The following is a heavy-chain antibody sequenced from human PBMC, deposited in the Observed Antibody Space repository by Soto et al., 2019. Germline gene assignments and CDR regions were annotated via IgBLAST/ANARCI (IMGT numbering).Heavy chain of an antibody. Sequence: GGSLRLSCVASGFTFKYDWMSWVRQSPGKGLEWVANINDDGSEEYYLDSVRGRFTISRDNAKNSLFLHMNSLTTEDTAVYFCARELIVGPAEYFQDWGQGTRVTVPQ. CDR3: ARELIVGPAEYFQD. CDR2: INDDGSEE. D-gene: IGHD1-26*01. V-gene: IGHV3-7*01. CDR1: GFTFKYDW. J-gene: IGHJ1*01.